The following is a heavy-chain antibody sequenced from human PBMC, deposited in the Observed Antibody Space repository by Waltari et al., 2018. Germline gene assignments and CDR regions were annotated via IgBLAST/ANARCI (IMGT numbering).Heavy chain of an antibody. CDR3: ATGRIAAAGPGGAVDI. CDR2: IYYSGST. Sequence: QVQLQESGPGLVKPSETLSLTCTVSGGSISSSSYYWGWIRQPPGKGLEWSGSIYYSGSTYYNPSLKSRVTISVDTSKNQFSLKLSSVTAADTAVDYCATGRIAAAGPGGAVDIWGQGTMVTVSS. J-gene: IGHJ3*02. CDR1: GGSISSSSYY. V-gene: IGHV4-39*01. D-gene: IGHD6-13*01.